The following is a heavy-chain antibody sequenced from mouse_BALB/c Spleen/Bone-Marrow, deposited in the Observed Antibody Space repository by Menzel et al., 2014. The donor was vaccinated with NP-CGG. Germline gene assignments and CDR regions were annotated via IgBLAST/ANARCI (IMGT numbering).Heavy chain of an antibody. D-gene: IGHD1-1*01. CDR2: INPDSSTI. CDR3: ARLNYYGNLFV. CDR1: GFDFSRYW. J-gene: IGHJ1*01. Sequence: EVKLVESGGGLVQPGGSLKLSCAASGFDFSRYWMSWVRQAPGKGLDWIGEINPDSSTINYTPSLKDKFIISRDNAKKTLYLQMSKVESEDTSLYYCARLNYYGNLFVWGAGTTVTVSS. V-gene: IGHV4-1*02.